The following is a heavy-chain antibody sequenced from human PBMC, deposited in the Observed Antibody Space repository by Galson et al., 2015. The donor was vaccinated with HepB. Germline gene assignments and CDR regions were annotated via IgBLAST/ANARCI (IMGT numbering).Heavy chain of an antibody. Sequence: SLRLSCAASGFTFSTYAMSWVRQAPGKGLEWVSSIAATDSRSSYADSAKGRFTISRDNSKNVLYLQMNILRAEDTGVYHCAKDRADIGVSDYIDFWGKGTTVSVS. CDR1: GFTFSTYA. J-gene: IGHJ6*03. CDR2: IAATDSRS. V-gene: IGHV3-23*01. D-gene: IGHD2-15*01. CDR3: AKDRADIGVSDYIDF.